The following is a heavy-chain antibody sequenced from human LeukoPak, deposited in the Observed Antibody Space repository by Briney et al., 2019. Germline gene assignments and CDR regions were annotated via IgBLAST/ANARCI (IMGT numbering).Heavy chain of an antibody. J-gene: IGHJ4*02. D-gene: IGHD6-6*01. CDR3: GRVHPSRTVARSIDY. CDR1: GGSFINFY. CDR2: INHSGST. V-gene: IGHV4-34*01. Sequence: PSETLSLTCGVSGGSFINFYWGWIRQPPGKGLECIGEINHSGSTNYNPSLKSRVTISLDTSKNHFSLKLISVTAADTAVYYCGRVHPSRTVARSIDYWGQGTLVIVSS.